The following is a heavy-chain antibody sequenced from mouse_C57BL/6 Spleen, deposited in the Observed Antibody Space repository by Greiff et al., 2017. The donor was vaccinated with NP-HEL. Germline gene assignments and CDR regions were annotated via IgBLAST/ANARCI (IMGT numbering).Heavy chain of an antibody. V-gene: IGHV1-39*01. Sequence: VQLKQSGPELVKPGASVKISCKASGYSFTDYNMNWVKQSNGKSLEWIGVINPNYGTTSYNQKFKGKATLTVDQSSSTACMQLNSLTSEDSAVYYCAAPYDYDDLYYFDYWGQGTTLTVSS. CDR1: GYSFTDYN. D-gene: IGHD2-4*01. CDR2: INPNYGTT. CDR3: AAPYDYDDLYYFDY. J-gene: IGHJ2*01.